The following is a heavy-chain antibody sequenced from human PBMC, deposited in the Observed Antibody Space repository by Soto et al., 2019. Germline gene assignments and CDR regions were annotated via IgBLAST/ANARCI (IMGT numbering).Heavy chain of an antibody. D-gene: IGHD6-13*01. J-gene: IGHJ6*02. CDR1: GFSFSRYA. CDR2: ISYDGRNE. CDR3: AKGRGRWRNYGLDV. V-gene: IGHV3-30*18. Sequence: QVKLVESGGGVVQPGRSLRLSCVASGFSFSRYAMDWVRQAPGKGLKWVAIISYDGRNEYYADSVKGRFTISRDNSNNPLYLQMTSLRPEDTAVYYCAKGRGRWRNYGLDVWGQGTTVNVSS.